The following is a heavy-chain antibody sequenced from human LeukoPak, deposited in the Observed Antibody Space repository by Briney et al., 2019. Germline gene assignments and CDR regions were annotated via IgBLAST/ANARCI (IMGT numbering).Heavy chain of an antibody. CDR2: ISAYNGNT. J-gene: IGHJ3*02. D-gene: IGHD3-10*01. V-gene: IGHV1-18*01. Sequence: ASVKVSCKASGYTFTSYGISWVRQASGQGLEWMGWISAYNGNTNYAQKLQGRVTMTTDTSTSTAYMELRSLRSDDTAVYYCARDDYYGSGSNDAFDIWGQGTMVTVSS. CDR3: ARDDYYGSGSNDAFDI. CDR1: GYTFTSYG.